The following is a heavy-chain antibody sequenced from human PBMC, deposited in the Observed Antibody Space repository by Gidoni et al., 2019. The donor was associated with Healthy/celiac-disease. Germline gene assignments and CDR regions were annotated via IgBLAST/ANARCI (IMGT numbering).Heavy chain of an antibody. D-gene: IGHD4-17*01. Sequence: EVQLVESGGGLVQPGGSLRLSCAASGFTFSSYSMNWVRQAPGKGLEWFSYISSSSSTIYYADSVKGRFTISRDNAKNSLYLQMNSLRDEDTAVYYCARDQVPYGDYVLDAFDIWGQGTMVTVSS. CDR1: GFTFSSYS. CDR3: ARDQVPYGDYVLDAFDI. J-gene: IGHJ3*02. CDR2: ISSSSSTI. V-gene: IGHV3-48*02.